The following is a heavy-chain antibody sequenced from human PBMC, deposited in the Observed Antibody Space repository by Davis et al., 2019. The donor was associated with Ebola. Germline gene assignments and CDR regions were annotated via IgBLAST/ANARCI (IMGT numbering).Heavy chain of an antibody. CDR1: GFTFSSYG. V-gene: IGHV3-30*18. CDR2: ISYDGSNK. D-gene: IGHD1-26*01. CDR3: AKDVGPYYFDY. J-gene: IGHJ4*02. Sequence: GESLKISCAASGFTFSSYGMHWVRQAPGKGLEWVAVISYDGSNKYYADSVKGRFTISRDNSKNTLYLQMNSLRAEDTAVYYCAKDVGPYYFDYWGQGTLVTVSS.